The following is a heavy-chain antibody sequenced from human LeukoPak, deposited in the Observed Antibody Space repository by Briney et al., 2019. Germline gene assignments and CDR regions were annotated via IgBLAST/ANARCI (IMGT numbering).Heavy chain of an antibody. Sequence: PGGSLRLSCAASGFTFSDYYMSWIRQAPGKGLEWVSYISSSGNIIYSADSVKGRFTISRDNAKDSLYLQINSLRAEDTAVYYCARATAADTAMIYFDYWGQGTLVTVSS. CDR3: ARATAADTAMIYFDY. J-gene: IGHJ4*02. CDR1: GFTFSDYY. CDR2: ISSSGNII. D-gene: IGHD5-18*01. V-gene: IGHV3-11*01.